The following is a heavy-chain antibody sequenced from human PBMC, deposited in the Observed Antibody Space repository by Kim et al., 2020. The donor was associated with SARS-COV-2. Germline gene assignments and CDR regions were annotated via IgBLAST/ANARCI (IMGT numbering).Heavy chain of an antibody. CDR2: IDPSDSYT. CDR1: GYSFTSYW. J-gene: IGHJ6*02. CDR3: ARRAGGVVVPARITPPRAYYYGMDV. Sequence: GESLKISCKGSGYSFTSYWISWVRQMPGKGLEWMGRIDPSDSYTNYSPSFQGHVTISADKSISTAYLQWSSLKASDTAMYYCARRAGGVVVPARITPPRAYYYGMDVWGQGTTVTVSS. V-gene: IGHV5-10-1*01. D-gene: IGHD2-2*01.